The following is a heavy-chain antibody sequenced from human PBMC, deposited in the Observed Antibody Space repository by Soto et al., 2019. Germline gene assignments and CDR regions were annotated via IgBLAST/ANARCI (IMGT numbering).Heavy chain of an antibody. CDR2: IIPIFGTA. D-gene: IGHD5-12*01. J-gene: IGHJ4*02. Sequence: SVKVSCEASGGTFSSYAISWVRQAPGQGLEWMGGIIPIFGTANYAQKFQGRVTITADESTSTAYMELSSLRSEDTAVYYCARGRWLQYPRFDYWGQGTLVTVSS. CDR3: ARGRWLQYPRFDY. V-gene: IGHV1-69*13. CDR1: GGTFSSYA.